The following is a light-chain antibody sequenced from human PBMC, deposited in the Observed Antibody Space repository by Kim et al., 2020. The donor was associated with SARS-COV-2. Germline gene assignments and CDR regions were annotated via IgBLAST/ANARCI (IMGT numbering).Light chain of an antibody. CDR3: QTWGTGIRV. V-gene: IGLV4-69*01. CDR2: LNSDGSH. Sequence: ASVKLNCTRSSGHSSYAIAWHQQQSEKGPRYLMKLNSDGSHSKGDGIPDRFSGSSSGAERYLTISSLQSEDEADYYCQTWGTGIRVFGGGTQLTVL. J-gene: IGLJ3*02. CDR1: SGHSSYA.